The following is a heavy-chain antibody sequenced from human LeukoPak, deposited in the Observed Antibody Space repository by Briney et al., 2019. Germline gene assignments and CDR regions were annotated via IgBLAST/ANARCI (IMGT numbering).Heavy chain of an antibody. CDR2: IWYDGSDK. Sequence: GGSLRLSCAASGFTFSSYGMHWVRQAPGKGLEWVAVIWYDGSDKYYADSVKGRFTISRDNSKNTLYLQMGSLRAEDMAVYYCARVDLAYYYDSSGYDYWGQGTLVTVSS. V-gene: IGHV3-33*01. CDR1: GFTFSSYG. CDR3: ARVDLAYYYDSSGYDY. J-gene: IGHJ4*02. D-gene: IGHD3-22*01.